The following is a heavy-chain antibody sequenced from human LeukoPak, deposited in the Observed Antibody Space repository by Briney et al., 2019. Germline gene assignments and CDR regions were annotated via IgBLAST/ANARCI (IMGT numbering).Heavy chain of an antibody. CDR1: GGSFSGYY. Sequence: PSETLSLTCAVYGGSFSGYYWSWIRQPPGKGLEWIGRIYTNENSNYNPSLKSRVTMSVDTSKNQFSLKLSSVTAADTAVYYCARESTAIGTPYHFDYWGQGILVTVSS. J-gene: IGHJ4*02. D-gene: IGHD1-1*01. V-gene: IGHV4-4*07. CDR3: ARESTAIGTPYHFDY. CDR2: IYTNENS.